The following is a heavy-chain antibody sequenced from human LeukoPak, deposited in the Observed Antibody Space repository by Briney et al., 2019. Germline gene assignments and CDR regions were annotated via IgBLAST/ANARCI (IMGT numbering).Heavy chain of an antibody. CDR2: INPTNGNT. D-gene: IGHD6-13*01. CDR3: ARLASSSWPLYYYYGMDV. J-gene: IGHJ6*02. CDR1: GYTFTSYD. V-gene: IGHV1-8*01. Sequence: ASVKVSCKASGYTFTSYDINWVRQATGQGLEWMGWINPTNGNTGYAQKFQGRVTMTRSTSISTAYMELSSLRSEDTAVYYCARLASSSWPLYYYYGMDVWGQRTTATDSS.